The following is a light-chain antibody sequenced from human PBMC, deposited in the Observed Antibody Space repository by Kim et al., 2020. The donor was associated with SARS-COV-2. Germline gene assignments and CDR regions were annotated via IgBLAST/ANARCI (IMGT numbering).Light chain of an antibody. CDR2: RTT. CDR3: LLLYTSTWV. J-gene: IGLJ3*02. V-gene: IGLV7-43*01. Sequence: PGGSVTLTCASTAGAVNRDCYPNWLQHKPGQAPRTLIYRTTNRHSWTPARFSGSLLGDKAALTISGVQPEDEAEYYCLLLYTSTWVFGGGTQLTVL. CDR1: AGAVNRDCY.